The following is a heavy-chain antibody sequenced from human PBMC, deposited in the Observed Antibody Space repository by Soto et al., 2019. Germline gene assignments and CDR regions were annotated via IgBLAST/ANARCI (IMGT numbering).Heavy chain of an antibody. CDR3: ARLDYYDSSGYSIPNFDY. D-gene: IGHD3-22*01. V-gene: IGHV5-51*01. Sequence: PGESLRISCKGSGYSFTSYWIGWVRQMPGKGLEWMGIIYPGDSDTRYSPSFQGQVTISADKSISTAYLQWSSLKASDTAMYYCARLDYYDSSGYSIPNFDYWGQGTLVTVSS. CDR2: IYPGDSDT. J-gene: IGHJ4*02. CDR1: GYSFTSYW.